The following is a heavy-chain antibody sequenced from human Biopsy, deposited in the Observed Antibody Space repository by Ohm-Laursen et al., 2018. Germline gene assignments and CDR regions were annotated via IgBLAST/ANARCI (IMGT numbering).Heavy chain of an antibody. J-gene: IGHJ6*02. D-gene: IGHD5-24*01. Sequence: GASVKVSCKASGNTFATYHIHWVRRAPGQGLEWMGVISPSGATTSFSQKFQGRITMTRDTSTGTVYMDLNSLGSEDTAVYYCARAGVGSDGTDSYYYGMDVWGPGTTVTVSS. V-gene: IGHV1-46*01. CDR3: ARAGVGSDGTDSYYYGMDV. CDR1: GNTFATYH. CDR2: ISPSGATT.